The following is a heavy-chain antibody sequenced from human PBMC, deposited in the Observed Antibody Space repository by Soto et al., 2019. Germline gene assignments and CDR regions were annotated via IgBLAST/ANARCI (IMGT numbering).Heavy chain of an antibody. CDR1: GFTFSSYW. V-gene: IGHV3-7*01. D-gene: IGHD2-2*01. CDR3: ARIYCSSTSCYATGYYYYYMDV. CDR2: IKQDGSEK. Sequence: PGGSLRLSCAASGFTFSSYWMSWVRQAPGKGLEWVANIKQDGSEKYYVDSVKGRFTISRDNAKNSLYLQMNSLRAEDTAVYYCARIYCSSTSCYATGYYYYYMDVWGKGTTVTVSS. J-gene: IGHJ6*03.